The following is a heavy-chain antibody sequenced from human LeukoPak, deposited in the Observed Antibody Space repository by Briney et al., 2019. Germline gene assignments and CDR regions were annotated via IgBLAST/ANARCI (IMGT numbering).Heavy chain of an antibody. CDR1: GYTFSTFG. CDR2: ISCRKGST. Sequence: ASVKVSCKASGYTFSTFGITWVRQAPGQGLEWMGWISCRKGSTNYAQNLQDRVTMTTDTSTTTAYMELRGLRSDDTAVYYCARRGSGYSYGSGFSYYYMDVWGEGTTVTVS. D-gene: IGHD5-18*01. J-gene: IGHJ6*03. CDR3: ARRGSGYSYGSGFSYYYMDV. V-gene: IGHV1-18*01.